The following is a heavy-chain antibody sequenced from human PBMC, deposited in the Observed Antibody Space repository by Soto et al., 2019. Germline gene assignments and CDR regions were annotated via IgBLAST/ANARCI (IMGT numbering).Heavy chain of an antibody. D-gene: IGHD2-8*01. CDR2: ISENGVDK. J-gene: IGHJ4*02. CDR3: ARRLTKTVSALGY. V-gene: IGHV3-30*09. Sequence: GGSLRLSCSASGFTFTSFAIHWVRQAPGKGLEWVAVISENGVDKYSAESVRGRFVISRDNSKNTVELEMNSLRPEDTAIYFCARRLTKTVSALGYWGQGTLVTVSS. CDR1: GFTFTSFA.